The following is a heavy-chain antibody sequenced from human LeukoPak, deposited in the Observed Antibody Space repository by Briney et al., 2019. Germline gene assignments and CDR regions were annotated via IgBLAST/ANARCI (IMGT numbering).Heavy chain of an antibody. Sequence: ASVTVSCKASGYTFTSYDISWVRQAPGQGLEWMGRISAYTGNTNYAQKLQGRVTMTTDTSTRTAYMELRSLRSDDTAMDFCAREYYDYYEGFDYWGQGTLVTVSS. D-gene: IGHD3-22*01. CDR3: AREYYDYYEGFDY. CDR1: GYTFTSYD. J-gene: IGHJ4*02. V-gene: IGHV1-18*01. CDR2: ISAYTGNT.